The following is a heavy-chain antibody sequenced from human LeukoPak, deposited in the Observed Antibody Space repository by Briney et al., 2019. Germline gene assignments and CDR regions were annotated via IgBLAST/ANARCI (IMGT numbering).Heavy chain of an antibody. D-gene: IGHD5-18*01. J-gene: IGHJ4*02. V-gene: IGHV3-11*01. CDR3: ARGELGYSYDVVFDY. CDR2: ISSSGSTI. Sequence: GGSLRLSCAASGFTFSDYYMSWIRQAPGKGLEWVSYISSSGSTIYYADSVKGRFTISRDNAKNSLYLQMDSLRAEDTAVYYCARGELGYSYDVVFDYWGRGTLVTVSS. CDR1: GFTFSDYY.